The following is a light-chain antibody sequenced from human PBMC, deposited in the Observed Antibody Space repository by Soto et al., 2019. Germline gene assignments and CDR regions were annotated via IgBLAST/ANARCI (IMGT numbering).Light chain of an antibody. Sequence: DIQMTQSPSTLSASVGDRVTITCRASQSISSWLAWYQQKPGKAPKLLIYYASSLERGVPSRLSASGSGTEFTLTISSLHPDDFATYYCQQYNSYWTFGQGTKVDIK. J-gene: IGKJ1*01. CDR2: YAS. CDR1: QSISSW. CDR3: QQYNSYWT. V-gene: IGKV1-5*01.